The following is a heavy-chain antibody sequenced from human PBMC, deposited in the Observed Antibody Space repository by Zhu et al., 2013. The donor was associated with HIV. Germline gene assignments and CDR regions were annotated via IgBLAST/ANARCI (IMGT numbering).Heavy chain of an antibody. J-gene: IGHJ6*03. D-gene: IGHD2-2*01. Sequence: QVQLVQSGAEVKKPGASVKVSCKASGFIFTDYYMHWVRQAPGQGLEWMGWIIPMFGIGIYAQKFNGRVSITADESTNTVYMTLNSLRFEDTAVYYCVRGPGYCSSTSCSDFYYYMDVWGKGTTVTV. CDR1: GFIFTDYY. V-gene: IGHV1-69*01. CDR2: IIPMFGIG. CDR3: VRGPGYCSSTSCSDFYYYMDV.